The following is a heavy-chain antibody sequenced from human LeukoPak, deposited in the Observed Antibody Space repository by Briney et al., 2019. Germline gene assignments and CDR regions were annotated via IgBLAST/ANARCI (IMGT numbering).Heavy chain of an antibody. Sequence: GGSLRLSCAGSGFTFSPYTVNWARQAPGKGLVWVSRINSDGSSTSYADSVKGRSTISRDNAKNTLYLQMNSLRAEDTAVYYCAKSYGMDVWGKGTTVTVSS. V-gene: IGHV3-74*01. CDR3: AKSYGMDV. CDR2: INSDGSST. J-gene: IGHJ6*04. CDR1: GFTFSPYT.